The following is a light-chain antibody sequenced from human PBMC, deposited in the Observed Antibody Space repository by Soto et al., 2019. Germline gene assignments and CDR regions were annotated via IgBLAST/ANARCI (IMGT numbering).Light chain of an antibody. CDR2: HTS. CDR3: QRYDNWPLT. CDR1: QSISGN. V-gene: IGKV3-15*01. Sequence: EIVVAPAPGPPRVSPGESPTHSCRASQSISGNLAWYQQKPGLSPRLLIYHTSTRATGVPARFSGSGSGTEFSLTISSLQSEDSAVYYCQRYDNWPLTFGGGTKVDIK. J-gene: IGKJ4*01.